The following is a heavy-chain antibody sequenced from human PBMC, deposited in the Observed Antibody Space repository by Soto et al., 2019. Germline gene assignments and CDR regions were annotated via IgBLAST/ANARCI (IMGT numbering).Heavy chain of an antibody. J-gene: IGHJ6*02. CDR1: GGSISSGGYY. V-gene: IGHV4-31*02. CDR3: ARGGLGYCSGGSCYSAELSRYYYGMDV. D-gene: IGHD2-15*01. Sequence: SETLSLTCTVSGGSISSGGYYWSWIRQHPGKGLEWIGYIYYSGSTYYNPSLKSRVTISVDTSKNQFSLKLSSVNAADTAVYYCARGGLGYCSGGSCYSAELSRYYYGMDVWGQGTTVTVSS. CDR2: IYYSGST.